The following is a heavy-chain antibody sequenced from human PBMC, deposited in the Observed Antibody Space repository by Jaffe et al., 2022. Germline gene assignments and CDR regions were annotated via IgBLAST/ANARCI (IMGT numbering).Heavy chain of an antibody. Sequence: EVQLVESGGGLVQPGGSLRLSCAASGFTFSSYSMNWVRQAPGKGLEWVSYISSSSSTIYYADSVKGRFTISRDNAKNSLYLQMNSLRAEDTAVYYCARDRKWYFDWSQYYFDYWGQGTLVTVSS. D-gene: IGHD3-9*01. CDR1: GFTFSSYS. J-gene: IGHJ4*02. CDR3: ARDRKWYFDWSQYYFDY. CDR2: ISSSSSTI. V-gene: IGHV3-48*01.